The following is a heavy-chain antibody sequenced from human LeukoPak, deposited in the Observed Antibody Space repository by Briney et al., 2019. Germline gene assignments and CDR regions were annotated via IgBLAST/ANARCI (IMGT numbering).Heavy chain of an antibody. V-gene: IGHV3-23*01. CDR3: AKEIYNDYGDYGYYYYMDV. CDR2: ISGSGGST. D-gene: IGHD4-17*01. CDR1: GFTFSSYA. Sequence: PGGSLRLSCAASGFTFSSYAISWVRQAPGKGLEWVSAISGSGGSTYYADSVKGRFTISRDNSKNTLYLQMNSLRAEDTAVYYCAKEIYNDYGDYGYYYYMDVWGKGTTVTVSS. J-gene: IGHJ6*03.